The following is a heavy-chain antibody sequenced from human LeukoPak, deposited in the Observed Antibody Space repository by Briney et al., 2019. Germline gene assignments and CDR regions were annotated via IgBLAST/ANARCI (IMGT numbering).Heavy chain of an antibody. CDR1: GGSFSGYY. D-gene: IGHD3-3*01. CDR2: INHSGST. J-gene: IGHJ4*02. V-gene: IGHV4-34*01. CDR3: ARSPYYDFWSGYLYYFDY. Sequence: SETLSLTCAVYGGSFSGYYWSWIRQPLGKGLEWIGEINHSGSTNYNPSLKSRVTISVDTSKNQFSLKLSSVTAADTAVYYCARSPYYDFWSGYLYYFDYWGQGTLVTVSS.